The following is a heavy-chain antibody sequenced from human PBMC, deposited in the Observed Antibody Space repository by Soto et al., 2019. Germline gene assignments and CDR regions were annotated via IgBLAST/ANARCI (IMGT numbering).Heavy chain of an antibody. CDR3: ARDNPFEVGYCSSTSSCHGMDV. CDR2: ISAYNGNT. Sequence: ASVKVSCKASGYTLTSYGISWVRQAPGQGLEWMGWISAYNGNTNYAQKLQGRVTMTTDTSTSTAYMELRSLRSDDTAVYYCARDNPFEVGYCSSTSSCHGMDVWGQGTTVTVSS. CDR1: GYTLTSYG. D-gene: IGHD2-2*01. J-gene: IGHJ6*02. V-gene: IGHV1-18*01.